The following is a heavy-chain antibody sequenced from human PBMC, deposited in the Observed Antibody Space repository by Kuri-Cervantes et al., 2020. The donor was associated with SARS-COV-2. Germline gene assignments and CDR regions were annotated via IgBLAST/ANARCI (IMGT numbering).Heavy chain of an antibody. V-gene: IGHV3-30*07. J-gene: IGHJ6*02. CDR1: GFTFSSYA. Sequence: GESLKISCAASGFTFSSYAMHWVRQAPGKGLEWVAVISYDGSNKYYADSVKGRFTISRDNSKNTLYLQMNSLRAEDTAVYYCAKDLPGTTLQDYYYYGMDVWGQGTTVTVSS. CDR3: AKDLPGTTLQDYYYYGMDV. D-gene: IGHD1-7*01. CDR2: ISYDGSNK.